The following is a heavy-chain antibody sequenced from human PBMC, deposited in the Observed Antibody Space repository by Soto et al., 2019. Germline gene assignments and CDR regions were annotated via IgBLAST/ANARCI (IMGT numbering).Heavy chain of an antibody. Sequence: SETLSLTCTVSGGSIRNGNYYWSWIRQPPGKGLEWIGYILHTGGTQYNPSLKSRVSMSVDKSKNQFSLHLTSVTAADTAVYYCARLQFGEGFDYWGQGALVTVSS. D-gene: IGHD3-10*01. J-gene: IGHJ4*02. V-gene: IGHV4-30-2*01. CDR3: ARLQFGEGFDY. CDR1: GGSIRNGNYY. CDR2: ILHTGGT.